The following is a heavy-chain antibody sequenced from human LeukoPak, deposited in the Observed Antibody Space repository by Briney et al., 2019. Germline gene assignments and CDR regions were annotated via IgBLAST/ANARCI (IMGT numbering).Heavy chain of an antibody. CDR2: IYYTGNT. V-gene: IGHV4-39*01. CDR3: ARQNYYDAVGFPPFEN. J-gene: IGHJ4*02. D-gene: IGHD3-16*01. CDR1: DGSVSNFHYS. Sequence: PSETLSLTCTISDGSVSNFHYSWGWIRQPQGKGLEWIGSIYYTGNTYYNPSLKSRVTMSVDTPRNQFSLNLTSVNPTDTSVYYCARQNYYDAVGFPPFENWGQGTLVTVSS.